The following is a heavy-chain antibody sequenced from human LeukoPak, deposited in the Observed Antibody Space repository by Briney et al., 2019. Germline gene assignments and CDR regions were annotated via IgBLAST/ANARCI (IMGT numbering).Heavy chain of an antibody. V-gene: IGHV3-23*01. CDR2: ISGSGGST. CDR1: GFTFSSYA. Sequence: GGSLRLSCAASGFTFSSYAMSWVRQAPGKGLEWVSAISGSGGSTYYADSVKGRFTISRDNSKSTLYLQMNNLRAEDTAVYYCAKDDSRGSGSSGWFDPWGQGTLVTVSS. CDR3: AKDDSRGSGSSGWFDP. D-gene: IGHD3-10*01. J-gene: IGHJ5*02.